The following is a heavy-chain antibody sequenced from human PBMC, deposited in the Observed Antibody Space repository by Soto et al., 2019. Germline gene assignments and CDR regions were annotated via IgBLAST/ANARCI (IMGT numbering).Heavy chain of an antibody. J-gene: IGHJ4*02. V-gene: IGHV4-4*02. CDR1: SGSISSSNW. D-gene: IGHD4-17*01. Sequence: SETLSLTCAVSSGSISSSNWWSWVRQPPGKGLEWIGEIYHSGSTNYNPSLKSRVTISVDKSKNQFSLKLSSVTAADTAVYYCAKIKNDYVDLENDCGGQGTRVTVSS. CDR3: AKIKNDYVDLENDC. CDR2: IYHSGST.